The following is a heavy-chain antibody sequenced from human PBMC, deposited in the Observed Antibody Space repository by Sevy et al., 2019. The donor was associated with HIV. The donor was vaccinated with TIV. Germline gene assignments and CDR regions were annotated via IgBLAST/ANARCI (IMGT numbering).Heavy chain of an antibody. J-gene: IGHJ4*02. V-gene: IGHV4-34*01. D-gene: IGHD5-18*01. Sequence: SETLSLTCAVYGGSFSGYYWSWIRQPPGKGLEWIGEINHSGSTNYNPSLKSRVTISVDTSKNQFSLKLSSVTAADTAVYYCARGGYSCGSYWGQGTLVTVSS. CDR3: ARGGYSCGSY. CDR2: INHSGST. CDR1: GGSFSGYY.